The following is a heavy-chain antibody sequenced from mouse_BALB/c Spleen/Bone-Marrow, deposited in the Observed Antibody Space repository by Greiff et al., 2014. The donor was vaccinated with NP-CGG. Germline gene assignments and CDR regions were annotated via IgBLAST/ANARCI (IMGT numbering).Heavy chain of an antibody. Sequence: EVNVVESGGGLVQPGGSRKLSCAASGFTFSSFGMHWVRQAPGKGLEWVAYISSGSSTIYYADTVKGRFTISRDNPKNTLFLQMTSLRSEDTAMYYCARMYFDYWGQGTTLTVSS. CDR2: ISSGSSTI. J-gene: IGHJ2*01. V-gene: IGHV5-17*02. CDR3: ARMYFDY. CDR1: GFTFSSFG.